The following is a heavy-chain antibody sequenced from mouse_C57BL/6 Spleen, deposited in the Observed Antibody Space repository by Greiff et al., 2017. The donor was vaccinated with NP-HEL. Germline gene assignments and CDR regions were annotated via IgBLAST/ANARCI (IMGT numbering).Heavy chain of an antibody. V-gene: IGHV1-69*01. Sequence: QVQLQQPGAELVMPGASVKLSCKASGYTFTSYWMHWVKQRPGQGLEWIGEIDPSDSYTNYNRKFKGKSTLTVDKSSSTAYMQLSSLTSEDSAVYYCANYDYGSWFAYWGQGTLVTVSA. CDR3: ANYDYGSWFAY. D-gene: IGHD2-4*01. CDR1: GYTFTSYW. CDR2: IDPSDSYT. J-gene: IGHJ3*01.